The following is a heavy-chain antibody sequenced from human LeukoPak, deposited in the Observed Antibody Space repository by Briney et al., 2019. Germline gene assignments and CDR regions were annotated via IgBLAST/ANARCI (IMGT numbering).Heavy chain of an antibody. CDR1: GYTFTSYG. V-gene: IGHV1-18*01. D-gene: IGHD3-3*01. Sequence: ASVTVSCKASGYTFTSYGISWVRQAPGQGLEWMGWISAYNGNTNYAQKLQGRVTMTTDTSTSTAYMELRSLRSDDTAVYYCARGYYDFWSGYWSVWFDPWGQGTLVTVSS. CDR3: ARGYYDFWSGYWSVWFDP. CDR2: ISAYNGNT. J-gene: IGHJ5*02.